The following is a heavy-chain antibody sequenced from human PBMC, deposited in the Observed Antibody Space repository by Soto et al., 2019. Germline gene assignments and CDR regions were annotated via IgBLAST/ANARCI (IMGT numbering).Heavy chain of an antibody. CDR2: IYPGDSDT. V-gene: IGHV5-51*01. Sequence: GESLKISCKGSGYSFTSYWIGWVRQMPGKGLEWMGIIYPGDSDTRYSPSFQGQVTISADQSITTAYLQWSSLKASDTAMYYCARRAVVTRGYFDYCGQGTLVIVSS. CDR3: ARRAVVTRGYFDY. J-gene: IGHJ4*02. CDR1: GYSFTSYW. D-gene: IGHD4-4*01.